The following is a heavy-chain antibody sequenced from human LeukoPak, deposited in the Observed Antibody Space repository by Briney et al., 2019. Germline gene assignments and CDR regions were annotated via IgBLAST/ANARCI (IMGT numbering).Heavy chain of an antibody. CDR3: ARAGEISEANDAFDI. CDR1: GFTFSSYA. CDR2: ISGSGGST. D-gene: IGHD2-21*01. Sequence: PGGSLRLSCAASGFTFSSYAMSWVRQAPGKGLEWGSAISGSGGSTYYADSVKGRFTISRDNARNSLYLQMNSLRAEDTAVYYCARAGEISEANDAFDIWGQGTMVTVSS. J-gene: IGHJ3*02. V-gene: IGHV3-23*01.